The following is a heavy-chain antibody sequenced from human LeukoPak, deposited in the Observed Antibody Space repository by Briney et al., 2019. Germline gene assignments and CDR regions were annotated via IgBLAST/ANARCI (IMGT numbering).Heavy chain of an antibody. V-gene: IGHV1-2*02. Sequence: ASVKVSCKASGYIFSDYYMHWVRQAPGQGLGWLGWINPKSGAADYAQQFRGRVTMTRDTSINTDYMEMKRVTSDDTAVYYCARGAEAETSPLGFWGQGTLVIVS. J-gene: IGHJ4*02. CDR3: ARGAEAETSPLGF. D-gene: IGHD6-13*01. CDR1: GYIFSDYY. CDR2: INPKSGAA.